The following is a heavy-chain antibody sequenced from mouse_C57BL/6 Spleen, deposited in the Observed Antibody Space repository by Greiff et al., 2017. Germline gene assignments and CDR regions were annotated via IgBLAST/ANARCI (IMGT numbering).Heavy chain of an antibody. D-gene: IGHD1-1*01. CDR3: ARDRDYYGSYYAMDY. J-gene: IGHJ4*01. CDR2: ISYDGSN. Sequence: EVQLQESGPGLVKPSQSLSLTCSVTGYSITSGYYWNWIRQFPGNKLEWMGYISYDGSNNYNPSLKNRISITRDTSKNQFFLKLNSVTTEDTATYYCARDRDYYGSYYAMDYWGQGTSVTVSS. V-gene: IGHV3-6*01. CDR1: GYSITSGYY.